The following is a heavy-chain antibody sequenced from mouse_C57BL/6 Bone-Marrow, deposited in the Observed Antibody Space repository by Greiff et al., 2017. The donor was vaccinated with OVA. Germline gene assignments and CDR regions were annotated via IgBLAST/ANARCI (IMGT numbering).Heavy chain of an antibody. CDR2: IDPSDSYT. CDR3: ARSAHYAMDY. V-gene: IGHV1-59*01. CDR1: GYTFTSYW. J-gene: IGHJ4*01. Sequence: QVQLQQPGAELVRPGTSVKLSCKASGYTFTSYWMHWVKQRPGQGLEWIGVIDPSDSYTNSNQKFKGKATLTVDTSSSTAYMQLSSLTSEDSAVYYCARSAHYAMDYWGQGTSVTVSS. D-gene: IGHD6-1*01.